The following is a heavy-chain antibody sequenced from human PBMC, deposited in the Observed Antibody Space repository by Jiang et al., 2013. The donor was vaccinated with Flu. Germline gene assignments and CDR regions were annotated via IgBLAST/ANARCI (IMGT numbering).Heavy chain of an antibody. CDR2: INHSGST. Sequence: LLKPSETLSLTCAVYGGSFSGYYWSWIRQPPGKGLEWIGEINHSGSTNYNPSLKSRVTISIDTSKNQFSLKLSSVTAADTAVYYCARVGSIYCSSTSCYPRYFYYHSGMDSGAKGPRSPSP. J-gene: IGHJ6*02. V-gene: IGHV4-34*01. CDR3: ARVGSIYCSSTSCYPRYFYYHSGMDS. CDR1: GGSFSGYY. D-gene: IGHD2-2*01.